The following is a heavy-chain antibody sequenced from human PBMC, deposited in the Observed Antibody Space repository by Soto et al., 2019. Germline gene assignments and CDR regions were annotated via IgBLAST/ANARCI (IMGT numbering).Heavy chain of an antibody. V-gene: IGHV4-4*07. Sequence: PSETLSLTCTVSGGSINTFYWTWIRLPAGTGLERIGRIYSGGSGSTIYNPSLKSRVTMSADTSKNQFSLKLSSVTAADTAVYYGAKDSEGYGGYGHGMDAWGQGTTVTVSS. J-gene: IGHJ6*02. CDR2: IYSGGSGST. CDR3: AKDSEGYGGYGHGMDA. D-gene: IGHD4-17*01. CDR1: GGSINTFY.